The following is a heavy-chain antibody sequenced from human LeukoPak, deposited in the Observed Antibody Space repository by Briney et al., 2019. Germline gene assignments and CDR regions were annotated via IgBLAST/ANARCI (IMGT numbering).Heavy chain of an antibody. D-gene: IGHD2-2*02. V-gene: IGHV4-59*01. Sequence: PSETLPLTCTVSGGSISSYYWSWIRQPPGKGLEWIGYIYYSGSTNYNPSLKSRVTISVDTSKNQFSLKLSSVTAADTAVYYCARAVPAAIYYYYYYMDVWGKGTTVTVSS. CDR2: IYYSGST. CDR1: GGSISSYY. CDR3: ARAVPAAIYYYYYYMDV. J-gene: IGHJ6*03.